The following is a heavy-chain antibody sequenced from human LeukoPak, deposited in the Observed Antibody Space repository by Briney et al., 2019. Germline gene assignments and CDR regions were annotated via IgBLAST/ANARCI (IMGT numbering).Heavy chain of an antibody. CDR2: IYHNGST. D-gene: IGHD3-3*01. J-gene: IGHJ5*02. CDR1: GGSISSGGYS. V-gene: IGHV4-30-2*01. CDR3: ARGLTYYDFWSGYSRNWFDP. Sequence: SETLSLTCAVSGGSISSGGYSWSWIRQPPGKGLEWIGYIYHNGSTYYNPSLKSRVTISVDRSKNQFSLKLSSVTAADTAVYYCARGLTYYDFWSGYSRNWFDPWGQGTLVTVSS.